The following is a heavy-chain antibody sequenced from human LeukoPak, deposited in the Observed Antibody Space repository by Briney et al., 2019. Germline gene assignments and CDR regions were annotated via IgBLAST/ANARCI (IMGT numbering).Heavy chain of an antibody. Sequence: SVKVSCKASGYTFTGYYMHWVRQAPGQGLEWMGRIIPIFGTANYAQKFQGRVTITTDESTSTAYMELSSLRSEDTAVYYCVVEMATIRYYWGQGTLVTVSS. CDR1: GYTFTGYY. D-gene: IGHD5-24*01. J-gene: IGHJ4*02. CDR2: IIPIFGTA. V-gene: IGHV1-69*05. CDR3: VVEMATIRYY.